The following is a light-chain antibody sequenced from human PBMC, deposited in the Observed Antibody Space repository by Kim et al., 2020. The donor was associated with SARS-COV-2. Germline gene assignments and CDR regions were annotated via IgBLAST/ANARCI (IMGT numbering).Light chain of an antibody. J-gene: IGKJ1*01. Sequence: ASTGDRVTITCRARQSIRRYLAWYQQKPGKAPKLLIYDASTLQSGVPSRFSGNGSGTEFALTISSLQSEDLATYYCQQYNSYLRTFGQGTKVEIK. V-gene: IGKV1-8*01. CDR3: QQYNSYLRT. CDR2: DAS. CDR1: QSIRRY.